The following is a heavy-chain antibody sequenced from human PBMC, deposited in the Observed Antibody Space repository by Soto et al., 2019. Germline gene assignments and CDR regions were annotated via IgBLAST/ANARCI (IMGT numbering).Heavy chain of an antibody. J-gene: IGHJ4*02. Sequence: QVQLVESGGGVVQPGRSLRLSCAASGFTFSLYGMHWVRQAPGKGLEWVAVVWYDGSNKNYADSVKGRFTISRDNSKNTLYLKMNSLRVEDTAVYYCARDQYSTGRWVDHWGQGTLVTVSS. D-gene: IGHD6-25*01. CDR1: GFTFSLYG. CDR3: ARDQYSTGRWVDH. CDR2: VWYDGSNK. V-gene: IGHV3-33*01.